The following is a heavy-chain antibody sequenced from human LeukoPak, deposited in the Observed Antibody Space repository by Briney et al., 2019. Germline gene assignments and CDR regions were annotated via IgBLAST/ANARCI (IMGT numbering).Heavy chain of an antibody. D-gene: IGHD3-10*01. J-gene: IGHJ4*02. CDR3: ARSGIRRSPFDY. CDR1: GYTFTSYG. CDR2: ISAYNGNI. Sequence: ASVKVSCKASGYTFTSYGISWVRQAPGQGLEWMGWISAYNGNINYAQKLQGRVTMTTDTFTSTAYMELRSLRSDDTAVYYCARSGIRRSPFDYWGQGTLVTVSS. V-gene: IGHV1-18*01.